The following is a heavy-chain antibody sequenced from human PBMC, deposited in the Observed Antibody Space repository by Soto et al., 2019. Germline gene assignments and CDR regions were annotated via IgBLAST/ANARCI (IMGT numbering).Heavy chain of an antibody. Sequence: GGSLRLSCAASGFTFSSYAMHWVRQAPGKGLEWVAVISYDGSNKYYADSVKGRFTISRDNSKNTLYLQMNSLRAEDTAVYYCARDMYDSSGYYLVGAFDIWGQGTMVTVPS. CDR1: GFTFSSYA. CDR3: ARDMYDSSGYYLVGAFDI. D-gene: IGHD3-22*01. V-gene: IGHV3-30-3*01. CDR2: ISYDGSNK. J-gene: IGHJ3*02.